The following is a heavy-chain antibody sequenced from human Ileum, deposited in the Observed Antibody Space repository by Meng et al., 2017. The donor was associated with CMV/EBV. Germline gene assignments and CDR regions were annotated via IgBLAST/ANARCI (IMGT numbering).Heavy chain of an antibody. CDR1: GGSISSSSYY. V-gene: IGHV4-39*07. CDR2: IYYSGST. Sequence: SETLSLTCTVSGGSISSSSYYWGWIRQPPGKGLEWIGSIYYSGSTYYNPSLRSRVTMSLDTSKNQFSLELSSGTAADTALYYCERISSSSRPNFEYWGQGTLVTVSS. CDR3: ERISSSSRPNFEY. J-gene: IGHJ4*02. D-gene: IGHD6-6*01.